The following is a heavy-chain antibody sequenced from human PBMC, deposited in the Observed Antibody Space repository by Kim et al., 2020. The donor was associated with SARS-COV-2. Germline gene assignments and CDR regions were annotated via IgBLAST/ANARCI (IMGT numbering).Heavy chain of an antibody. CDR2: IYPGDSDT. Sequence: GESLKISCKGPGYNFPSYWIGWVRQMPGKGLEWMGSIYPGDSDTRYSASFQGKVTISADKSTTTAYLQWSSLKASDTAMYHCARSAGPYDYYFDYWGQGTLVTVSS. CDR3: ARSAGPYDYYFDY. CDR1: GYNFPSYW. V-gene: IGHV5-51*01. J-gene: IGHJ4*02. D-gene: IGHD3-16*01.